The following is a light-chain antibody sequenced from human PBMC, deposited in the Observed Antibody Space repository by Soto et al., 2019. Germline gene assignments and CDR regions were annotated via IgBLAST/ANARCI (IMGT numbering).Light chain of an antibody. Sequence: QSALTRPASVSGSPGQSITISCTGTSSDVGAHNFVSWYQQHPCKAPKLMIYDVTNRPSGVSSRFSGSKSGNTASLAISGLQAEDEADYYCSSYTTSNTLVFGGGTKLTVL. J-gene: IGLJ2*01. CDR1: SSDVGAHNF. V-gene: IGLV2-14*03. CDR3: SSYTTSNTLV. CDR2: DVT.